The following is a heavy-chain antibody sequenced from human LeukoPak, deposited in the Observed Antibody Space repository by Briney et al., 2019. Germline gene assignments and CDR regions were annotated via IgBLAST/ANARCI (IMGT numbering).Heavy chain of an antibody. J-gene: IGHJ5*02. CDR3: ARGQHRPGT. V-gene: IGHV4-34*01. Sequence: SETLSLACAAYGESFSGYNWSCIGKPRGKGLEWIGEITHSGSTNYNASLKSRVTISVDTSKSQFSLKLSSVTGADTAVYYGARGQHRPGTWGQGTLVTVSS. CDR2: ITHSGST. D-gene: IGHD2-2*01. CDR1: GESFSGYN.